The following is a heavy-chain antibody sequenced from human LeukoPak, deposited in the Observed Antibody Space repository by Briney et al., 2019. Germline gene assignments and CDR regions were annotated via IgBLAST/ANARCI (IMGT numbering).Heavy chain of an antibody. J-gene: IGHJ4*02. V-gene: IGHV3-23*01. CDR3: AKDRAWGVTTSNFDY. Sequence: PGGSLRLSCAASGFTFSSYAMSWVRQAPGKGLEWVSAISGSGGSTYYADSVKGRFTISRDNSKNTLYLQMNSLRAEDTAVYYCAKDRAWGVTTSNFDYWGQGTLVTVSS. CDR1: GFTFSSYA. D-gene: IGHD4-17*01. CDR2: ISGSGGST.